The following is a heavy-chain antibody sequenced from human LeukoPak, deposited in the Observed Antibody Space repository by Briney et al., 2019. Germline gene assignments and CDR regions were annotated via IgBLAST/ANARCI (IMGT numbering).Heavy chain of an antibody. Sequence: GGSLRLSCAASGFTFSSYSMNWVRQAPGKGLEWVSSISSSRSYIYYAYSVKGRFTISRDNAKNSLYLQMNSLRAEDTAVYYCARAGTSIAAAGTFYYYYMDVWGKGTTVTVSS. CDR3: ARAGTSIAAAGTFYYYYMDV. J-gene: IGHJ6*03. D-gene: IGHD6-13*01. CDR2: ISSSRSYI. CDR1: GFTFSSYS. V-gene: IGHV3-21*01.